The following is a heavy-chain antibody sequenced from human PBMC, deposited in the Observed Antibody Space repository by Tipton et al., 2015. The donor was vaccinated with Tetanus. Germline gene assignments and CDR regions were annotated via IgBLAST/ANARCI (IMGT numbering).Heavy chain of an antibody. CDR3: ARGRGLGPHEYFEH. D-gene: IGHD3/OR15-3a*01. J-gene: IGHJ5*02. CDR1: GYTFTHYG. V-gene: IGHV1-18*01. Sequence: VQLVQSGAEVKKPGASVKVSCKASGYTFTHYGVNWVRQASGQRLEWMGWISPFNENVNYAEKFQGRLTMTTDRSTATVYMDLRSLGSDDTAVYYCARGRGLGPHEYFEHWGQGTLVTVSS. CDR2: ISPFNENV.